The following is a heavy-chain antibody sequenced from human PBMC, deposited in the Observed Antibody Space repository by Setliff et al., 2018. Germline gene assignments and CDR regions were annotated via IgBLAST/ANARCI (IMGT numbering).Heavy chain of an antibody. CDR1: GGSISSATSY. V-gene: IGHV4-61*02. Sequence: SETLSLTCIVSGGSISSATSYWNWIRQPAGKELEWIGRIYAIRSTNYNPSLKSRVTISLDTSKNQFSLKLRSVTAADTAVYYCARLSWNGLRYYGLDVWGQGTTVTVSS. D-gene: IGHD3-3*01. CDR2: IYAIRST. CDR3: ARLSWNGLRYYGLDV. J-gene: IGHJ6*02.